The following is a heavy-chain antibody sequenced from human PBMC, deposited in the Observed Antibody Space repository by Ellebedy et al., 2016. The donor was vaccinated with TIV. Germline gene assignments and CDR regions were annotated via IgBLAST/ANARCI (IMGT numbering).Heavy chain of an antibody. J-gene: IGHJ4*02. CDR3: ARDPYQMATIRGYFDY. V-gene: IGHV1-8*01. CDR1: GYTFTSYD. D-gene: IGHD5-12*01. CDR2: MSPNSGNT. Sequence: ASVKVSCKASGYTFTSYDINWVRQATGQGLEWMGWMSPNSGNTAYAQKFQGRVPMTRNTSIRTAYMELSSLRSEDTAVYYCARDPYQMATIRGYFDYWGQGTLVTVSS.